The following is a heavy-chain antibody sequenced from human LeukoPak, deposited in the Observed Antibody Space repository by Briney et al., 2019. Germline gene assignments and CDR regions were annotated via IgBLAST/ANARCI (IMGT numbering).Heavy chain of an antibody. V-gene: IGHV4-39*01. CDR2: IYYSGST. CDR1: GGSISSSSYY. CDR3: ARQGAEGSYGVIDFDY. Sequence: SETLSLTCTVSGGSISSSSYYWGWIRQPPGKGLEWIGSIYYSGSTYYHPSLKSRVTISVDTSKNQFSLKLSSVTAADTAVYYCARQGAEGSYGVIDFDYWGQGTLVTVSS. J-gene: IGHJ4*02. D-gene: IGHD5-18*01.